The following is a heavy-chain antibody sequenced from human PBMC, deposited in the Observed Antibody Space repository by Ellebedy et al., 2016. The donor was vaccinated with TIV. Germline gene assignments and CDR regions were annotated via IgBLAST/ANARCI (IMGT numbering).Heavy chain of an antibody. J-gene: IGHJ4*02. CDR3: AVQRWATVTTDFDY. D-gene: IGHD4-17*01. CDR1: GGTFSSYA. Sequence: SVKVSXXASGGTFSSYAISWVRQAPGQGLEWMGGIIPIFGTANYAQKFQGRVTITADESTSTAYMELSSLRSEDTAVYYCAVQRWATVTTDFDYWGQGTLVTVSS. V-gene: IGHV1-69*13. CDR2: IIPIFGTA.